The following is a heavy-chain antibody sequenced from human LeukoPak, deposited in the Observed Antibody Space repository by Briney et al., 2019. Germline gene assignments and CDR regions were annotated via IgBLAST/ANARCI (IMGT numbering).Heavy chain of an antibody. V-gene: IGHV4-59*01. Sequence: SETLSLTCTVSGGSISSYYWSWIRQPPGKGLEWIGYIYYSGSTNYNPSLKSRVTISVDTSKNQFSLKLSSVTAADTAVYYCARGGRGSYDYMDVWGKGTTVTVS. CDR1: GGSISSYY. J-gene: IGHJ6*03. D-gene: IGHD1-26*01. CDR3: ARGGRGSYDYMDV. CDR2: IYYSGST.